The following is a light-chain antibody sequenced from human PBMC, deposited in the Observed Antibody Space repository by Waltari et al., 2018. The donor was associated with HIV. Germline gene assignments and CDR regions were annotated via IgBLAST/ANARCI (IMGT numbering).Light chain of an antibody. CDR3: QQYGSSPPWT. J-gene: IGKJ1*01. CDR1: QSVSASD. Sequence: EIVLTQSPGTLSLSPGERAILSCRASQSVSASDLAWYQQKPGQAPRLLIYGASSRATDIPDRFSGSGFGTDFTLTISRVEPEDIAVYYCQQYGSSPPWTFGQGTKVEIK. CDR2: GAS. V-gene: IGKV3-20*01.